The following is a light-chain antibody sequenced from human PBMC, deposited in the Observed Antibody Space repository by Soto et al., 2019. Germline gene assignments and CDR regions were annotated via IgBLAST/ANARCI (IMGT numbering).Light chain of an antibody. V-gene: IGLV2-11*01. J-gene: IGLJ1*01. CDR1: TTDVGGYRY. CDR3: SSYTSGSTLPWV. CDR2: DVE. Sequence: QSVLTQPRSVSGSPGQSVTISCTGATTDVGGYRYVSRYQQHPGKAPKLMIYDVEKRPSGVSDRFSGSKSGNTASLTIFGLQLEDEAVYYCSSYTSGSTLPWVFGTGTKVTVL.